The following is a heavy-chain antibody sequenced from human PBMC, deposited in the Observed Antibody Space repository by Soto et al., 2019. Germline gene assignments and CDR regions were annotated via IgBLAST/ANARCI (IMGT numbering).Heavy chain of an antibody. Sequence: ASVKVSCKAPGYSLTDYYIHWVRQAPGQGLEWMGWINPNTGGRNYARKFQDRVTMTRDTSISTAYMELNRLIYDDAAIYYCTRTPGYGGFYGMDVWGQGTTVTVSS. J-gene: IGHJ6*02. CDR1: GYSLTDYY. D-gene: IGHD4-17*01. CDR3: TRTPGYGGFYGMDV. CDR2: INPNTGGR. V-gene: IGHV1-2*02.